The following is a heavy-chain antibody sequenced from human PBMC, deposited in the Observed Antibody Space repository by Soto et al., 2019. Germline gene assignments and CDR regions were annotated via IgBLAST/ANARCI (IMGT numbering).Heavy chain of an antibody. CDR2: MNPNSGNT. V-gene: IGHV1-8*01. CDR1: GYIFTTYD. Sequence: QVQVVQSGAEVKKPGASVKVSCKASGYIFTTYDINWVRQATGQGLEWMGWMNPNSGNTAYAQKFQGRVTMTRNTSTSTAYMELSSLTAEDPAVYYCASGFEFLDWFDAWGQGTLVTVPS. D-gene: IGHD3-3*01. J-gene: IGHJ5*02. CDR3: ASGFEFLDWFDA.